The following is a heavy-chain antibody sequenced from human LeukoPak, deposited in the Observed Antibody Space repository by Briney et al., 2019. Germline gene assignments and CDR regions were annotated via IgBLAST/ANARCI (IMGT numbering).Heavy chain of an antibody. D-gene: IGHD4-17*01. CDR2: ISSSSYI. V-gene: IGHV3-21*01. Sequence: GGSLRLSCAASGFTFSSYSMNWVRQAPGKGLEWVSSISSSSYIYYADSVKGRFTISRDNAKNSLYLQMDSLRAEDTAVYYCARALRRNYYYMDVWGKGTTVTVSS. CDR1: GFTFSSYS. CDR3: ARALRRNYYYMDV. J-gene: IGHJ6*03.